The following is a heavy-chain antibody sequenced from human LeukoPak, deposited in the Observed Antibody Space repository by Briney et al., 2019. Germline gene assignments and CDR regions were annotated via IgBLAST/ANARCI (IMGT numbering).Heavy chain of an antibody. CDR1: GFTFSSYW. V-gene: IGHV3-7*01. D-gene: IGHD3-22*01. Sequence: GGSLRLSCAASGFTFSSYWMSWVRQAPGKGLEWVANIKQDGSDKYYVDSVRGRFIISRDNAKNSLYLQMNSLRAEDSAVYYCARAPYYESSGPLWGQGTLVTVSS. J-gene: IGHJ4*02. CDR2: IKQDGSDK. CDR3: ARAPYYESSGPL.